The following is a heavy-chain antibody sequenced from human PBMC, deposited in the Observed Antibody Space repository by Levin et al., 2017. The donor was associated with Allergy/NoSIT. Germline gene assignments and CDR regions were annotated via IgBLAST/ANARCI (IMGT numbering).Heavy chain of an antibody. CDR3: ARTLHGYNSYWVDYYFDY. Sequence: PGGSLRLSCAASGFTFSSYAMHWVRQAPGKGLEWVAVISYDGSNKYYADSVKGRFTISRDNSKNTLYLQMNSLRAEDTAVYYCARTLHGYNSYWVDYYFDYWGQGTLVTVSS. V-gene: IGHV3-30*04. J-gene: IGHJ4*02. CDR1: GFTFSSYA. CDR2: ISYDGSNK. D-gene: IGHD5-24*01.